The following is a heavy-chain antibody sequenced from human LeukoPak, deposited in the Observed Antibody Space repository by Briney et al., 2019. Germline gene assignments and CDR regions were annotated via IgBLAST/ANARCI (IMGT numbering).Heavy chain of an antibody. V-gene: IGHV3-23*01. Sequence: GGSLRLSCAASGFTFSNYAMSWVRQAPGKGLEWVSVISGSGGSTYYADSVKGRFTISRDNSKNTLYLQMNSLRVEDTAVYYCAKGGIMEWLSKNPHFDCWGQGTLVTVSS. CDR1: GFTFSNYA. D-gene: IGHD3-3*01. J-gene: IGHJ4*02. CDR2: ISGSGGST. CDR3: AKGGIMEWLSKNPHFDC.